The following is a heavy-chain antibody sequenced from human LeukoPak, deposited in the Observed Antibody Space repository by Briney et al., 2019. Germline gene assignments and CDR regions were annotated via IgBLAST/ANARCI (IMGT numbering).Heavy chain of an antibody. D-gene: IGHD2-15*01. CDR2: RYYSGNT. Sequence: NWVRQPPGKGLEWIGYRYYSGNTYYNPPLKSRVDISIDTSKNQFFLKLSSVTAADTAVYYCYRGGIWGQGTLVTVSS. J-gene: IGHJ3*02. CDR3: YRGGI. V-gene: IGHV4-30-4*01.